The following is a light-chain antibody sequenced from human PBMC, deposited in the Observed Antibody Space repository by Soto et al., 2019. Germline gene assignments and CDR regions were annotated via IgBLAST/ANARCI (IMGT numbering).Light chain of an antibody. Sequence: LTQPASVSGSPGQSITISCTGTSSDIGAYNYVSWYRQHPGKAPQLLIYDVNNRPSGVSHRFSGSKSGNTASLTISGLQSEDEADYFCTSYTGSNTLEVFGPGTKATVL. J-gene: IGLJ1*01. CDR1: SSDIGAYNY. CDR2: DVN. V-gene: IGLV2-14*03. CDR3: TSYTGSNTLEV.